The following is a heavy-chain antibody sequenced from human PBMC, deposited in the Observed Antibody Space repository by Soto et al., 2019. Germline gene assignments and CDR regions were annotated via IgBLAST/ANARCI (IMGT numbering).Heavy chain of an antibody. CDR2: IWHDGSNK. CDR1: EFFFYNHG. J-gene: IGHJ3*01. Sequence: QVQLVESGGGVVQPGQSLRLSCTGSEFFFYNHGMHWVRQAPGKGLEWVAVIWHDGSNKYYAKSVKGRFAISRDDSKNKVSLQMNSRRVEETAVYYCAIDRDYGDDGTFDVWGQGTVVPVSS. V-gene: IGHV3-33*01. D-gene: IGHD4-17*01. CDR3: AIDRDYGDDGTFDV.